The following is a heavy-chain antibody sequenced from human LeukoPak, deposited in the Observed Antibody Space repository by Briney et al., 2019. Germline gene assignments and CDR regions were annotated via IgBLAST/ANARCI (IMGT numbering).Heavy chain of an antibody. Sequence: SETLSLTCTVSGGSISSYYWSWIRQPPGKGLEWIGYIYYSGSTNYNPSLKSRVTISVDTSKNQFSLKLSSVTAADTAVYYCARQGPYCAGDCSNYFDFWGQGTLVTVSS. D-gene: IGHD2-21*01. CDR3: ARQGPYCAGDCSNYFDF. CDR2: IYYSGST. CDR1: GGSISSYY. V-gene: IGHV4-59*01. J-gene: IGHJ4*02.